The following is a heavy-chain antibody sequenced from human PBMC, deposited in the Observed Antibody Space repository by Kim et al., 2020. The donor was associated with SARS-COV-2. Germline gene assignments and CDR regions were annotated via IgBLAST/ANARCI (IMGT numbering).Heavy chain of an antibody. J-gene: IGHJ4*02. Sequence: SETLSLTCAVYGGSFSGYYWSWIRQPPGKGLEWIGEINHSGSTNYNPSLKSRVTISVDTSKNQFSLKLSSVTAADTAVYYCARGSGDGYNRHGYWGQGTLVTVSS. D-gene: IGHD5-12*01. CDR3: ARGSGDGYNRHGY. V-gene: IGHV4-34*01. CDR1: GGSFSGYY. CDR2: INHSGST.